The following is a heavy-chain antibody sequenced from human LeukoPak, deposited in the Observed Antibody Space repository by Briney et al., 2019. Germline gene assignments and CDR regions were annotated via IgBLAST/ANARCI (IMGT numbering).Heavy chain of an antibody. CDR1: NGSFSDYN. V-gene: IGHV4-34*01. CDR3: ARAHRDSTIIYNHYYYYMDV. Sequence: SETLSLTCAVYNGSFSDYNWNWIRQPPGKGLEWIGEISQSGGTNYNPSLKSRVTISVDTSKNQFSLKLSSVTAADTAVYYCARAHRDSTIIYNHYYYYMDVWGKGTTVTVSS. J-gene: IGHJ6*03. CDR2: ISQSGGT. D-gene: IGHD1-14*01.